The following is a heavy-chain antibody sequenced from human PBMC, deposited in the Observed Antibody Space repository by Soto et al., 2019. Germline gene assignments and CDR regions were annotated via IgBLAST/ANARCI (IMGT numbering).Heavy chain of an antibody. CDR2: ITGSGDKT. D-gene: IGHD4-17*01. Sequence: GGSLRLSCADSGFRFSSYSMSWVRQAPGKGLEWVSAITGSGDKTYYADSVKGRFTISRDNSKKTHYLQMSSLRAEDSAIYYCATMDGYFQFWGQGTLVTVSS. CDR1: GFRFSSYS. J-gene: IGHJ4*02. CDR3: ATMDGYFQF. V-gene: IGHV3-23*01.